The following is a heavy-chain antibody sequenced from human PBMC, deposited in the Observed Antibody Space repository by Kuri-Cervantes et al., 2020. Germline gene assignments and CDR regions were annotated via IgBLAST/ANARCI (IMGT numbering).Heavy chain of an antibody. J-gene: IGHJ5*02. CDR3: ARDGGTGTTWSWFDP. Sequence: GESLKISCAASGFTFSDYYMSWIRQAPGKGLEWVSYISSSGSTIYYADSVKGRFTISRDNAKNSLYLQMNSLRAEDTAVYYCARDGGTGTTWSWFDPWGQGTLVTVSS. D-gene: IGHD1-7*01. CDR2: ISSSGSTI. V-gene: IGHV3-11*04. CDR1: GFTFSDYY.